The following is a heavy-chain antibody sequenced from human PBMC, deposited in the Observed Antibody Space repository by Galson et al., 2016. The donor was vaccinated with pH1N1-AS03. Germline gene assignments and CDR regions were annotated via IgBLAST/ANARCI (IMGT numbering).Heavy chain of an antibody. Sequence: QSGAEVKKPGASVKVSCKASGYIFTTYGIKWVRQAPGQGLEWMGWISVYTGKTHYAQNLQDRVTMTRDTSTSTAYMELRSLRSDDTAVYYCARGGDSSDIWGQGTLVTVSS. D-gene: IGHD3-3*01. CDR2: ISVYTGKT. CDR3: ARGGDSSDI. CDR1: GYIFTTYG. V-gene: IGHV1-18*01. J-gene: IGHJ4*02.